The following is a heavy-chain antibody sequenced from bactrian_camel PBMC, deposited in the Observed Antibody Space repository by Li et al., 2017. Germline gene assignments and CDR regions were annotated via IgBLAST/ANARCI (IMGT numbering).Heavy chain of an antibody. CDR1: GSIADAYC. CDR2: ISKDDVPT. D-gene: IGHD1*01. V-gene: IGHV3S63*01. Sequence: QVQLVESGGGSAQAGGSLVLSCAPSGSIADAYCVGWFRQAPGAEREGVASISKDDVPTYDTSVQGRFTISKDTAKNTLDLQMDNLQPEDTAMYYCAADPQWAASLSRSLSTRDFGYWGQGTQVTVS. CDR3: AADPQWAASLSRSLSTRDFGY. J-gene: IGHJ6*01.